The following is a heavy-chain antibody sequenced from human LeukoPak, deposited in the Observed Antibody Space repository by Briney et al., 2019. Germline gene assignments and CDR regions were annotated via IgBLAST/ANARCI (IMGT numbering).Heavy chain of an antibody. D-gene: IGHD5-18*01. CDR2: VDPEDGET. CDR1: GYTFTDYY. V-gene: IGHV1-69-2*01. Sequence: ASVKVSCKVSGYTFTDYYMHWVQQAPGKGLEWMGLVDPEDGETIYAEKFQGRVTITADTSTDTAYVELSSLRSEDTAVYYCATSVDTAMAELDYWGQGTLVTVSS. CDR3: ATSVDTAMAELDY. J-gene: IGHJ4*02.